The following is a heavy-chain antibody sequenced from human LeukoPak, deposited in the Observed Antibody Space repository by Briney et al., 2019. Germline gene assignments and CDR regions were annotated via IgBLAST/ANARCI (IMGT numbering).Heavy chain of an antibody. CDR3: ARDGAFYYYDSSGFTGWFDP. Sequence: GGSLRLSCAASGFTFSDYYMSWIRQAPGKGLEWVSYISSSGSTIYYADSVKGRFTISRDNAKNSLYLQMNSLRAEDTAVYYCARDGAFYYYDSSGFTGWFDPWGQGTLVTVSS. CDR2: ISSSGSTI. J-gene: IGHJ5*02. D-gene: IGHD3-22*01. CDR1: GFTFSDYY. V-gene: IGHV3-11*01.